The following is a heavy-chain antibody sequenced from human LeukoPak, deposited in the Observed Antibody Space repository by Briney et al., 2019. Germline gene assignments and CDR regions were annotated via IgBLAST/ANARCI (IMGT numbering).Heavy chain of an antibody. Sequence: GGSLRLSCAASGFTFSSYEMNWVRQAPGKGLEWVSAISGSGGSTYYADSVKGRFTISRDNSENTLYLQMNSLRAEDTAVYYCAKQGASQPFPYYFDYWGQGTLVTVSS. D-gene: IGHD3-16*01. CDR2: ISGSGGST. CDR1: GFTFSSYE. V-gene: IGHV3-23*01. J-gene: IGHJ4*02. CDR3: AKQGASQPFPYYFDY.